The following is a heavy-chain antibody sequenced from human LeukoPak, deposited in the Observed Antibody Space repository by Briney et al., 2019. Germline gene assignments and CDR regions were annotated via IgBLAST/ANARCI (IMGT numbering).Heavy chain of an antibody. CDR1: GFTFSSYS. V-gene: IGHV3-21*01. J-gene: IGHJ4*02. Sequence: GWSLTLSCASSGFTFSSYSMNWLRQAPGKGLDWVSSISSSSSYIYDADSVKGRFTISRDNAKNSLYLQMNSLRAEDTAVYYCARSEDYDILTGYAADFDYWGQGTLVTVSS. CDR3: ARSEDYDILTGYAADFDY. D-gene: IGHD3-9*01. CDR2: ISSSSSYI.